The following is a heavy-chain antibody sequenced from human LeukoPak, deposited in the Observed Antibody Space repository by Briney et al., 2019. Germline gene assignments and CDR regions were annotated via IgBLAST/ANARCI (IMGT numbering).Heavy chain of an antibody. CDR3: ARTTSFTASGYDS. CDR2: MNLNNGDS. D-gene: IGHD6-25*01. CDR1: RYTLTNFH. V-gene: IGHV1-8*03. J-gene: IGHJ4*02. Sequence: ASVTVSCEASRYTLTNFHINWVRQATGQGLECMGWMNLNNGDSGYAQKFQGRVPITRDTSISTSYMELRSLRSDDTAVYFCARTTSFTASGYDSWGQGTLVTVSS.